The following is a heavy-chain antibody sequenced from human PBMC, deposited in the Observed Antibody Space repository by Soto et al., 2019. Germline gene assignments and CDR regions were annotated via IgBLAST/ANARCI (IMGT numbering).Heavy chain of an antibody. J-gene: IGHJ3*01. CDR3: ARGGRDGYNYKGAFDV. Sequence: EVQLLESGGGLVQPGGSLRLSCAGSGFNFSSFAMTWVRQAPGKGLEWVSTISGSGGSRFYADSVKGRFTLTRDNSKDTVYLQMNNLRVEDTAIYFCARGGRDGYNYKGAFDVWGQGTMVTVSS. CDR2: ISGSGGSR. V-gene: IGHV3-23*01. CDR1: GFNFSSFA. D-gene: IGHD5-12*01.